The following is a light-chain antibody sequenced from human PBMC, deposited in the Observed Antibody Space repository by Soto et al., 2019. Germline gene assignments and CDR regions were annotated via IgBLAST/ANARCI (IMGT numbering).Light chain of an antibody. V-gene: IGKV3-15*01. CDR1: QSVTNN. CDR2: GAS. Sequence: EIVLTQSPVTLSLAPGERSTLSCRASQSVTNNLAWYQQKPGQAPRLLIYGASTRATGIPARFSGRGSGTEFTLTITSLQSEDFAVYYCQQYNDWLWTFGQGTKVDIK. J-gene: IGKJ1*01. CDR3: QQYNDWLWT.